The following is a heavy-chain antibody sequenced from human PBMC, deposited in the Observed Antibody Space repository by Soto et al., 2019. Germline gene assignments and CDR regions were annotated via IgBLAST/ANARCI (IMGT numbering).Heavy chain of an antibody. Sequence: PVGSLRLSCAASGFTFSSYAMHWVRQAPGKGLEWVAVISYDGSNKYYADSVKGRFTISRDNSKNTLYLQMNSLRAEDTAVYYCASPASYIAARPFDYWGQGTLVTVSS. D-gene: IGHD6-6*01. CDR2: ISYDGSNK. CDR1: GFTFSSYA. V-gene: IGHV3-30-3*01. CDR3: ASPASYIAARPFDY. J-gene: IGHJ4*02.